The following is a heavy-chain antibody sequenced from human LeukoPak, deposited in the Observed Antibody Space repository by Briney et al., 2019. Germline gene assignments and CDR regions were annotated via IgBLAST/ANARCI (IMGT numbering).Heavy chain of an antibody. D-gene: IGHD3-9*01. CDR3: ARAPPYYDILTGYHDAVDI. Sequence: GASVKVSCKASGGTFSSYAISWVRQAPGQGLEWMGGIIPIFGTANYAQKFQGRVTITADESTSTAYMELSSLRSEDTAVYYCARAPPYYDILTGYHDAVDIWGQGTMVTVSS. CDR2: IIPIFGTA. V-gene: IGHV1-69*01. CDR1: GGTFSSYA. J-gene: IGHJ3*02.